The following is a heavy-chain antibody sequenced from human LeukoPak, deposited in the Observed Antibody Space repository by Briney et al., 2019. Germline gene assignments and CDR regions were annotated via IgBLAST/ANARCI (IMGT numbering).Heavy chain of an antibody. Sequence: SETLSLTCTVSGGSISSGGYYWSWIRQHPGKGLEWIGYIYYSGSTYYNPSLESRVTISVDTSKNQFSLKLSSVTAADTAVYYCARDSLPASSRPWNWFDPWGQGTLVTVSS. CDR2: IYYSGST. CDR1: GGSISSGGYY. J-gene: IGHJ5*02. CDR3: ARDSLPASSRPWNWFDP. V-gene: IGHV4-31*03.